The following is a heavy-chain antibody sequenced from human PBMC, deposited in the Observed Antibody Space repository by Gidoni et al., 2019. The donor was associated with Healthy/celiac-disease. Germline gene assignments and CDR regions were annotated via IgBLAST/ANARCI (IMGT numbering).Heavy chain of an antibody. CDR2: IIPIFGTA. CDR3: ARADSIAARPDY. Sequence: SCKASGGTFSSYAISWVRQAPGQGLEWMGGIIPIFGTANYAQKLQGRVTITADESTSTAYMELSSLRSEDTAVYYCARADSIAARPDYWGQGTLVTVSS. J-gene: IGHJ4*02. D-gene: IGHD6-6*01. V-gene: IGHV1-69*01. CDR1: GGTFSSYA.